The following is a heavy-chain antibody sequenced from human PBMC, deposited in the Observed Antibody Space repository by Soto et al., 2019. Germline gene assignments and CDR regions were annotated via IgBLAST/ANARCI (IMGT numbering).Heavy chain of an antibody. Sequence: ASVKVSCKPSGYTFTGYYIRWVRQAPGQGLEWMGWTNPNSGGTNYAQRFQGWVTMTRDTSISTAYMELSRLRSDDTAVYYCARSREMAIPWFDPWGQGTLVTVSS. CDR2: TNPNSGGT. CDR3: ARSREMAIPWFDP. CDR1: GYTFTGYY. J-gene: IGHJ5*02. V-gene: IGHV1-2*04. D-gene: IGHD2-2*02.